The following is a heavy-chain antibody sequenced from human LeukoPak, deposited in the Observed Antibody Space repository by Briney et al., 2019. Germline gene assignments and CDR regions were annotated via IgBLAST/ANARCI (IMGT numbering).Heavy chain of an antibody. Sequence: SETLSLTCAVYGGSFSGYHWSWIRQPPGKGLEWIGEITHSGTTNYNPSLKSRVTISVETSKNQFSLKLNSVTAADTAVYYCARRYGSGSSGTFDYWGQGTLVTVSS. CDR2: ITHSGTT. V-gene: IGHV4-34*01. CDR1: GGSFSGYH. CDR3: ARRYGSGSSGTFDY. J-gene: IGHJ4*02. D-gene: IGHD3-10*01.